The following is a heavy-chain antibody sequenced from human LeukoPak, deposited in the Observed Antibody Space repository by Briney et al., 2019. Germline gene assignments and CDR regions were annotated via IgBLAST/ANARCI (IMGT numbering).Heavy chain of an antibody. V-gene: IGHV3-49*04. CDR2: IRRQPYGGTT. D-gene: IGHD3-22*01. CDR1: GLTLGDYA. J-gene: IGHJ6*02. Sequence: SLILSWSASGLTLGDYAMGSVRPPRGEGLEWEGFIRRQPYGGTTEYAASVKGRCSISRDDSKSIAYLQMNSLKTEDTAVYYCTRDDSSGYYYAYYYYGMDVWGQGTTVTVSS. CDR3: TRDDSSGYYYAYYYYGMDV.